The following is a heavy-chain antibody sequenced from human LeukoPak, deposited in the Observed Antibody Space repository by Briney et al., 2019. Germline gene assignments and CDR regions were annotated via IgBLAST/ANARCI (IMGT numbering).Heavy chain of an antibody. J-gene: IGHJ4*02. CDR1: GFTFGDYA. Sequence: PGGSLRLSCTASGFTFGDYAMSWVRQAPGKGLEWVGFIRSKAYGGTTEYAASVKGRFTISRDDSKSIAYLQMNSLKTEDTAVYYCTRAWYYDILTGYSPTRYWGQGTLVTVSS. D-gene: IGHD3-9*01. V-gene: IGHV3-49*04. CDR3: TRAWYYDILTGYSPTRY. CDR2: IRSKAYGGTT.